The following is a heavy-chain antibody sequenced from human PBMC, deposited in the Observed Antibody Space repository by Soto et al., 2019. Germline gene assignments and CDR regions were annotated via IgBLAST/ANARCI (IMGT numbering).Heavy chain of an antibody. CDR1: GFTFSDHY. CDR3: TRVVSGSYYYDY. D-gene: IGHD1-26*01. Sequence: PGGSLRLSCAASGFTFSDHYMDWVRQAPGKGLEWVGRTRNKANSYTTEYAASVKGRYTISRGDSQNSLYLQMNSLKTEDTAVYYCTRVVSGSYYYDYWGQGTLVTVSS. CDR2: TRNKANSYTT. J-gene: IGHJ4*02. V-gene: IGHV3-72*01.